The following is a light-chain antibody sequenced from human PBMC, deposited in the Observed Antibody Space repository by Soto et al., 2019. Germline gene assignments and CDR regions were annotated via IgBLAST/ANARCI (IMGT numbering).Light chain of an antibody. Sequence: EIVLTQSPGTLSLSPGDTATLSCRASQGVSADSLAWYQQRLGQAPRLLIYGASSRAAGIPDRFSGDGSGTYFILSISRLESEFFALYYCHQYGSTPFTFGPGTKVDIK. V-gene: IGKV3-20*01. CDR2: GAS. J-gene: IGKJ3*01. CDR3: HQYGSTPFT. CDR1: QGVSADS.